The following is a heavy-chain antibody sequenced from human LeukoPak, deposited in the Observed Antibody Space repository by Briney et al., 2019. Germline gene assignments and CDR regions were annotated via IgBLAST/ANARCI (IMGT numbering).Heavy chain of an antibody. J-gene: IGHJ5*02. CDR1: GFTVSSNS. CDR3: ASSSWSRSNWFDP. D-gene: IGHD6-13*01. V-gene: IGHV3-66*02. Sequence: PGGSLRLSCAASGFTVSSNSMTWVRQAPGKGLEWVSVIYSGGTTYYADSVKGRFTISRDNSKNTLYLQMNSLGLEDTAVYYCASSSWSRSNWFDPWGQGTLVTVSS. CDR2: IYSGGTT.